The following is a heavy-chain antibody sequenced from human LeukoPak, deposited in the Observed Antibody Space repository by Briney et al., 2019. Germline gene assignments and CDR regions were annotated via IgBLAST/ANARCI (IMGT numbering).Heavy chain of an antibody. CDR3: ARDALVGATYFDY. D-gene: IGHD1-26*01. J-gene: IGHJ4*02. Sequence: SVKVSCKASGGTFSSYAISWVRQAPGQGLEWMGGIIPIFGTANYAQKFQGRVTITTDESTSTAHMELSSLRSEDTAVYYCARDALVGATYFDYWGQGTLVTVSS. CDR2: IIPIFGTA. V-gene: IGHV1-69*05. CDR1: GGTFSSYA.